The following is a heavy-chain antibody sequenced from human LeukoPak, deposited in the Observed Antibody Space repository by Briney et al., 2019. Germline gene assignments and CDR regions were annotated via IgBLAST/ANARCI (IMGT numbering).Heavy chain of an antibody. CDR2: IYYSGST. J-gene: IGHJ4*02. Sequence: SETLSLTCTVSGGSISSYYWSWIRQPPGKGLEWLGYIYYSGSTNYNPSLKSRVTISVDTSKNQFSLKLSSVTAADTAVYYCARGRARYFDWLLSQYYFDYWGQGTLVTVSS. CDR3: ARGRARYFDWLLSQYYFDY. V-gene: IGHV4-59*01. CDR1: GGSISSYY. D-gene: IGHD3-9*01.